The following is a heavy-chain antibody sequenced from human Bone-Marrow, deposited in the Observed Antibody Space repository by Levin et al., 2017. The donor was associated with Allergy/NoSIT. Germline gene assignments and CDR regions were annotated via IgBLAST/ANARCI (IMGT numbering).Heavy chain of an antibody. Sequence: HTGGSLRLSCVASGFSFSSYAMHWVRQAPGKGLEYVSGIFSNGLTTLYANSVRGRFTMSRDNSKNTLYLQMGSLRPEDMAVYYCARDSPEGGWTYFDSWGQGTLVTVSS. CDR2: IFSNGLTT. V-gene: IGHV3-64*01. CDR1: GFSFSSYA. J-gene: IGHJ4*02. D-gene: IGHD6-19*01. CDR3: ARDSPEGGWTYFDS.